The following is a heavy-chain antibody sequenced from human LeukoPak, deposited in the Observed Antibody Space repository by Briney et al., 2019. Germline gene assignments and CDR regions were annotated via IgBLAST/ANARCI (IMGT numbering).Heavy chain of an antibody. Sequence: GRSLRLSCAASGFTFSSYGMHWVRQAPGKGLEWVAVIWYDGSNKYYAGSVKGRFTISRDNSKNTLYLQMNSLRAEDTAVYYCARGGGIAAAGTPHFDYWGQGTLVTVSS. V-gene: IGHV3-33*01. CDR1: GFTFSSYG. D-gene: IGHD6-13*01. J-gene: IGHJ4*02. CDR2: IWYDGSNK. CDR3: ARGGGIAAAGTPHFDY.